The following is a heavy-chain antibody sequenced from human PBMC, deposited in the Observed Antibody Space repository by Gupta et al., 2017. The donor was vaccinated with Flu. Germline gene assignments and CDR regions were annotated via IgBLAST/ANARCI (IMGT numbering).Heavy chain of an antibody. CDR2: ISGADGGYT. CDR1: GLTFDHYA. D-gene: IGHD3-3*02. CDR3: AKGGHLSPFDY. J-gene: IGHJ4*02. Sequence: AVSGLTFDHYAMTWVRQAPGKGLEWVSTISGADGGYTFYADSVKGRFTISRDNSKNTFHLEMNSLRAEDTAVYYCAKGGHLSPFDYWGQGTLVTVSS. V-gene: IGHV3-23*01.